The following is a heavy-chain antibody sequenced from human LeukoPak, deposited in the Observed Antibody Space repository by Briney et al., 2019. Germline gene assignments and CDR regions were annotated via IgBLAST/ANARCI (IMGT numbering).Heavy chain of an antibody. CDR2: ISGSGGST. CDR3: AKLGGIVVVPAAIPFDY. V-gene: IGHV3-23*01. Sequence: WGSLRLSCAASGFTFSSYAMSWVRQAPGKGLEWVSAISGSGGSTYYADSVKGRFTISRDNSKNTLYLQMNSLRAEDTAVYYCAKLGGIVVVPAAIPFDYWGQGTLVTVSS. J-gene: IGHJ4*02. D-gene: IGHD2-2*02. CDR1: GFTFSSYA.